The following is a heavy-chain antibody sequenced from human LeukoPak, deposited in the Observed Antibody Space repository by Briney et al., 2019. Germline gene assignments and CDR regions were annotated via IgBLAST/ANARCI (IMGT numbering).Heavy chain of an antibody. D-gene: IGHD3-9*01. CDR3: ARASPYDILTGYWYDY. CDR2: IYYSGST. CDR1: GGSISSGSYY. V-gene: IGHV4-61*01. Sequence: SETLSLTCTVSGGSISSGSYYWSWIRQPPGKGLEWIGYIYYSGSTNYNPSLKSRVTISVDTSKNQFSLKLSSVTAADTAVYYCARASPYDILTGYWYDYWGQGTLVTVSS. J-gene: IGHJ4*02.